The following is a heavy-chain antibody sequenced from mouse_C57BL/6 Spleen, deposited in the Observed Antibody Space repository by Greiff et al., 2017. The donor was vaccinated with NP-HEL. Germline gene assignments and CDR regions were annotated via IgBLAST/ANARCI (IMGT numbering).Heavy chain of an antibody. D-gene: IGHD1-1*01. J-gene: IGHJ4*01. Sequence: VQLQQSGAELVRPGASVKLSCTASGFNIKDYYMHWVKQRPEQGLEWIGRIDPEDGDTEYAPKFQGKATMTADTSSNTAYLQLSSLTSEDTAVYYCTTNYYGSSYVDAMDYWGQGTSVTVAS. CDR1: GFNIKDYY. V-gene: IGHV14-1*01. CDR3: TTNYYGSSYVDAMDY. CDR2: IDPEDGDT.